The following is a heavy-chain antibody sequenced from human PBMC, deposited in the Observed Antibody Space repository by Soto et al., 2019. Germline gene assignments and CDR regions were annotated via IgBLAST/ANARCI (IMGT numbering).Heavy chain of an antibody. CDR3: ARSMTTVVTLDY. CDR2: IYYSGST. V-gene: IGHV4-59*04. D-gene: IGHD4-17*01. J-gene: IGHJ4*02. Sequence: SETLSLTCTVSGGSISNYYWSWIRQPPGKGLEWIGYIYYSGSTYYNPSLKSRVTISVDTSKNQFSLKLSSVTAADTAVYYCARSMTTVVTLDYWGQGTLDTVSS. CDR1: GGSISNYY.